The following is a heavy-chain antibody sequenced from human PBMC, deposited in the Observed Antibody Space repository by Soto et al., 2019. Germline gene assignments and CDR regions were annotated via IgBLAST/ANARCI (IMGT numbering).Heavy chain of an antibody. CDR1: GGTFSSYT. J-gene: IGHJ4*02. D-gene: IGHD3-22*01. CDR3: ARGYDSSGSMED. CDR2: IIPILGIA. Sequence: QVQLVQSGAEVKKPGSSVKVSCKASGGTFSSYTISWVRQAPGQGLEWMGRIIPILGIANYAQKFQGRVTITADKSTSTAYMELSSLRSEEKAVYYCARGYDSSGSMEDWGQGTLVTVSS. V-gene: IGHV1-69*02.